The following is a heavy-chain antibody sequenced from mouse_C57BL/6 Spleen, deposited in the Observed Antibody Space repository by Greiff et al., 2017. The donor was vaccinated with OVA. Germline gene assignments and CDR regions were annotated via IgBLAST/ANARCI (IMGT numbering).Heavy chain of an antibody. CDR2: IDPSDSET. J-gene: IGHJ1*03. CDR3: ARAPTVVADWYFDV. CDR1: GYTFTSYW. D-gene: IGHD1-1*01. V-gene: IGHV1-52*01. Sequence: VQLQQPGAELVRPGSSVKLSCKASGYTFTSYWMHWVKQRPIQGLEWIGNIDPSDSETHYNQKFKDKATLTVDKSSSTAYMQLSSLTSEDSAVYYCARAPTVVADWYFDVWGTGTTVTVSS.